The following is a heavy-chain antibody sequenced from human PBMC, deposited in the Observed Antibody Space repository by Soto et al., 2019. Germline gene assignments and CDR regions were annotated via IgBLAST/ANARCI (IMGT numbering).Heavy chain of an antibody. CDR1: GFTFSNYA. J-gene: IGHJ4*02. D-gene: IGHD5-12*01. Sequence: EVQLLESGGGLVQPGGSLRLSCAVSGFTFSNYAMSWVRQAPGKGLEWVSVISGSGGSTFYADSVKGRFTISRDNSKKTLHLQMNSLRDEDTAVYYCAKDSGSSGLFDYWGQGTLVAVSS. CDR3: AKDSGSSGLFDY. V-gene: IGHV3-23*01. CDR2: ISGSGGST.